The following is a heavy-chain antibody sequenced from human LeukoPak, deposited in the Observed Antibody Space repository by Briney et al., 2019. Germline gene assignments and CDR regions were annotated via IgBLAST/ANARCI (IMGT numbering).Heavy chain of an antibody. CDR2: ITPGGGT. J-gene: IGHJ4*02. Sequence: AAVKVSCKASGFTFTTYAIHWVRQAPGQGLEWMGWITPGGGTNYPTKFQGRVAITWDTSITTAYMDLSGLTSDDTAVYYCARDRYGDGFAHLDYWGQGALVTVSS. V-gene: IGHV1-2*02. CDR3: ARDRYGDGFAHLDY. D-gene: IGHD5-24*01. CDR1: GFTFTTYA.